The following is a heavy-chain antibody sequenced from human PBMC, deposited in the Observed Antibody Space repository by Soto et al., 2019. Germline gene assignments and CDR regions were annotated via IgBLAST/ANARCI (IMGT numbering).Heavy chain of an antibody. CDR1: GYVITSGYY. CDR2: VDHSGST. Sequence: SETLSLTCVVSGYVITSGYYLGWIRQPPGKGLEWIGTVDHSGSTYYDPSLQGRVTISIDTSKNQSSLKLTSVTAADTALYYCARYFHTYSGPPIWGQGTLVTVSS. CDR3: ARYFHTYSGPPI. J-gene: IGHJ4*02. V-gene: IGHV4-38-2*01. D-gene: IGHD5-12*01.